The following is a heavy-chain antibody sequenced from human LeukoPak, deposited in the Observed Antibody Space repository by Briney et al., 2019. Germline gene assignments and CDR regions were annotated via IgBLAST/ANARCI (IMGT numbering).Heavy chain of an antibody. J-gene: IGHJ4*02. V-gene: IGHV3-30*02. Sequence: GGSLRLSCAASGFTFSNNNMHWVRQAPGKGLEWVAFVENNGNEKYADAVRGRFTVARDNSWNTLYLQMNSLRNEDTAVYYCARDFRWSFDYWGQGSLVTVSS. CDR1: GFTFSNNN. CDR3: ARDFRWSFDY. CDR2: VENNGNEK. D-gene: IGHD3-3*01.